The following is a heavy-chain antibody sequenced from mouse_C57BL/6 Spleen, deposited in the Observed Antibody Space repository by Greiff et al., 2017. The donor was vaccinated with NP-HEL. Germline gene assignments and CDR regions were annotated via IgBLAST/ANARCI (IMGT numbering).Heavy chain of an antibody. CDR1: GYTFTDYY. CDR3: AREARTGTRFDY. V-gene: IGHV1-26*01. CDR2: INPNNGGT. D-gene: IGHD4-1*01. Sequence: EVQLQQSGPELVKPGASVKISCKASGYTFTDYYMNWVKQSHGKSLEWIGDINPNNGGTSYNQKFKGKATLTVDKSSSTAYMELRSLTSEDSAVYYCAREARTGTRFDYWGQGTTLTVSS. J-gene: IGHJ2*01.